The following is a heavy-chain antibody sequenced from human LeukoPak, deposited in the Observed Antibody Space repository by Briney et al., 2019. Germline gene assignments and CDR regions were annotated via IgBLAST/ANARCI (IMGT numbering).Heavy chain of an antibody. CDR3: ARSPYDYVWGSYRYYFDY. Sequence: GASVKVSCKASGYTFTSYGINWVRQAPGQGLEWMGWISAYNGNTNYAQKLQGRVTMTTDTSTSTAYMELRSLRSDDTAVYYCARSPYDYVWGSYRYYFDYWGQGTLVTVSS. J-gene: IGHJ4*02. V-gene: IGHV1-18*01. CDR1: GYTFTSYG. CDR2: ISAYNGNT. D-gene: IGHD3-16*02.